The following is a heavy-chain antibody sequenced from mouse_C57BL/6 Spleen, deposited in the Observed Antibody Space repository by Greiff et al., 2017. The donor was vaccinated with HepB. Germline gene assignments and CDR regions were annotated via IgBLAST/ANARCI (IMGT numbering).Heavy chain of an antibody. CDR1: GFTFSDYY. D-gene: IGHD1-1*01. CDR2: INYDGSST. CDR3: ARITTVVATGAMDY. Sequence: EVQLVESEGGLVQPGSSMKLSCTASGFTFSDYYMAWVRQVPEKGLEWVANINYDGSSTYYLDSLKSRFIISRDNAKNILYLQMSSLKSEDTATYYCARITTVVATGAMDYWGQGTSVTVSS. V-gene: IGHV5-16*01. J-gene: IGHJ4*01.